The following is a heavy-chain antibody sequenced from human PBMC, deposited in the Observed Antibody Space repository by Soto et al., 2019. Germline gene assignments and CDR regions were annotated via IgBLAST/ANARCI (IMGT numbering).Heavy chain of an antibody. Sequence: QVHLVQSGAEVKKAGSSVKVSCKASGGTVSSYAITWVRQAPGKGLEWMGVFIPIFVAAHYAPKFQGGLTLTADESTSTAYMELSGLRSGDTAIYYCARDLSSDSTGFRGYDLWGQGTLVTVSS. CDR3: ARDLSSDSTGFRGYDL. CDR1: GGTVSSYA. D-gene: IGHD3-10*01. J-gene: IGHJ4*02. CDR2: FIPIFVAA. V-gene: IGHV1-69*01.